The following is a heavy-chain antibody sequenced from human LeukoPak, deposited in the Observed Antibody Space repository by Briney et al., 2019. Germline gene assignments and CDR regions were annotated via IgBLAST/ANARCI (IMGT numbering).Heavy chain of an antibody. Sequence: KPGGSLRLSCAASGFTFSDYYMSWIRQAPGKGLEWVSYISSSGSNIYYADSVKGRFTISRNNARNSLYLQMNSLRAEDTAVYYCARSPSGNPRIDYWGQGTLVTVSS. J-gene: IGHJ4*02. CDR1: GFTFSDYY. CDR2: ISSSGSNI. CDR3: ARSPSGNPRIDY. V-gene: IGHV3-11*01. D-gene: IGHD4-23*01.